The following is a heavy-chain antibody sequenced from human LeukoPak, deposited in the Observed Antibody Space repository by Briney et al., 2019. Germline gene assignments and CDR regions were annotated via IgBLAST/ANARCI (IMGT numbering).Heavy chain of an antibody. D-gene: IGHD2/OR15-2a*01. CDR1: GFTVSNNY. J-gene: IGHJ4*02. V-gene: IGHV3-66*04. Sequence: GGSLRLSCAASGFTVSNNYISWVRQAPGKGLEWVSVTHSDGSTYCADSVKDRFSISRDNSRNTLSLQMNSLRAEDTAVYYCARQLFISTSFYYIFDFWGQGTLVTVSS. CDR2: THSDGST. CDR3: ARQLFISTSFYYIFDF.